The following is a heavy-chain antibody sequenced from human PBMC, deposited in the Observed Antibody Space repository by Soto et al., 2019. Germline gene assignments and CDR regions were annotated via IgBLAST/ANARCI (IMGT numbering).Heavy chain of an antibody. D-gene: IGHD1-1*01. Sequence: ASVKVSCKASGYTFTSYGISWVRQAPGQGLEWMGWISAYNGNTNYAQKLQGRVTMTTDTSTSTAYMELRSLRSDDTAVYYCARDLRWNWNYYYYYGMDVWGQGTTVTVSS. J-gene: IGHJ6*02. CDR3: ARDLRWNWNYYYYYGMDV. CDR2: ISAYNGNT. V-gene: IGHV1-18*01. CDR1: GYTFTSYG.